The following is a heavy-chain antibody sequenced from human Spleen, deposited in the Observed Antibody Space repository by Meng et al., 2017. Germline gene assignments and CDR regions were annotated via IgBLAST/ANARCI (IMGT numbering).Heavy chain of an antibody. V-gene: IGHV3-21*03. CDR3: ARGSQSFDY. CDR2: INTRGSYI. J-gene: IGHJ4*02. CDR1: GFTFSIYS. Sequence: EVQLVESGGGPVKPGGSLRLSCAASGFTFSIYSFNWVRQAPGKGLEWVSSINTRGSYIYYADSVKGRFTISRDNTKNSLYLQMNSLRAEDTAVYYCARGSQSFDYWGQGTLVTVSS.